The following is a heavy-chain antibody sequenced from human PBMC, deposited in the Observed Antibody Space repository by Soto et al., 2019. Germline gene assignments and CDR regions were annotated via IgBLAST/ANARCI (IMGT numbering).Heavy chain of an antibody. Sequence: ASVELPCEDCRYGYAGRYRRWVQPVKGKGLEYLGWLKSDNGGAYYAPKFQGRVTFTRDTSTTTAYMELSGLRSDDTAVYFCARDLFPLGSGRACPKFGLDLRGQATSVSVSS. CDR3: ARDLFPLGSGRACPKFGLDL. V-gene: IGHV1-2*02. J-gene: IGHJ6*02. D-gene: IGHD3-10*01. CDR1: RYGYAGRY. CDR2: LKSDNGGA.